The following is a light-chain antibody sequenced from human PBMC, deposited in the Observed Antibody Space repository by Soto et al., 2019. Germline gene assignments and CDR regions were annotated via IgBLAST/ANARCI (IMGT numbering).Light chain of an antibody. CDR3: QQYYSPWT. Sequence: DIVMTQSPDSLAVSLGERATINCKSSQSVLYSSNNKNYLAWYQQKPGQPPKLLIYWASTRESGVPDRFSGSGSGTECPLTISRLLAEDVAVYYCQQYYSPWTFGQGTRVEIK. CDR2: WAS. V-gene: IGKV4-1*01. CDR1: QSVLYSSNNKNY. J-gene: IGKJ1*01.